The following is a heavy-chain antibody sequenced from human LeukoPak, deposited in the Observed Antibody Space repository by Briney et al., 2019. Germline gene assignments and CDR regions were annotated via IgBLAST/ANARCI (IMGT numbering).Heavy chain of an antibody. Sequence: GGSLRLSCAGSGFTLSSYWMHWVRQAPGKGLVWVSRFYSDGSRTNYADSVKGRFTISGDNAKNTQYLQMNSLRAEDTAVYYCAKGVGYDSSGYIDYWGQGTLVTVSS. CDR1: GFTLSSYW. J-gene: IGHJ4*02. CDR2: FYSDGSRT. V-gene: IGHV3-74*01. D-gene: IGHD3-22*01. CDR3: AKGVGYDSSGYIDY.